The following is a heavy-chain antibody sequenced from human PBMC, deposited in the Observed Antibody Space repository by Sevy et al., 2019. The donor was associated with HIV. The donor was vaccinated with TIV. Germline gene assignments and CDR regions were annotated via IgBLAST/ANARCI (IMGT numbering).Heavy chain of an antibody. Sequence: SESLSPTCAVYGGSFSGYYWNWIRQSPGKGLEWIGEINHTGDLKYNPSLKRRVTISVDASKNQVSLHLNSVTGADTAVYYCARGRQAYVVVVPSTVPFDYWGQGTLVTVSS. V-gene: IGHV4-34*01. CDR3: ARGRQAYVVVVPSTVPFDY. CDR1: GGSFSGYY. J-gene: IGHJ4*02. D-gene: IGHD2-2*01. CDR2: INHTGDL.